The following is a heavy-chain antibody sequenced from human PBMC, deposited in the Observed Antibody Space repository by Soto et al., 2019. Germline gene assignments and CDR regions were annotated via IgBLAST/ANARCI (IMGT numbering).Heavy chain of an antibody. CDR3: AKDIQRFGELLFGIYYFDY. V-gene: IGHV3-23*01. CDR1: GFTFSSYA. J-gene: IGHJ4*02. CDR2: ISGSGGST. Sequence: EVQLLESGGGLVQPGGSLRLSCAASGFTFSSYAMSWVRQAPGKGLEWVSAISGSGGSTYYADSVKGRFTISRDNSKNTLYLQMNSLAAEDTAVYYCAKDIQRFGELLFGIYYFDYWGQGTLVTVSS. D-gene: IGHD3-10*01.